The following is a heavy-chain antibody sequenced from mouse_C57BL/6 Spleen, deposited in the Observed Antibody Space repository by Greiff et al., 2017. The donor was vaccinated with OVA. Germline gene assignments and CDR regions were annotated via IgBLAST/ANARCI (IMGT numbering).Heavy chain of an antibody. J-gene: IGHJ3*01. CDR1: GYSFTDYN. CDR3: AGDIYYDYDGTWFAD. CDR2: INPNYGTT. D-gene: IGHD2-4*01. V-gene: IGHV1-39*01. Sequence: EVQLQQSGPELVKPGASVKISCKASGYSFTDYNMNWVKQSNGKSLEWIGVINPNYGTTSYNQKFKGKATLTVDQSSSTAYMQLNSLTSEDSAVYYCAGDIYYDYDGTWFADWGQGTLVTVSA.